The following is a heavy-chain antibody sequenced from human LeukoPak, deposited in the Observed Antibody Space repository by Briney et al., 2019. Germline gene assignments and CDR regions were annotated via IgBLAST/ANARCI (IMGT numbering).Heavy chain of an antibody. D-gene: IGHD4-17*01. CDR2: IWYDGSDK. CDR1: GFTFNTYG. Sequence: GGSLRLSCAASGFTFNTYGMHWVRQAPGKGLEWVAIIWYDGSDKFYADSVKGRFTISRDNSKNTLYQQMNSLRAEDTAVYYCASYDYGFDYWGQGTLVTVSS. V-gene: IGHV3-33*01. CDR3: ASYDYGFDY. J-gene: IGHJ4*02.